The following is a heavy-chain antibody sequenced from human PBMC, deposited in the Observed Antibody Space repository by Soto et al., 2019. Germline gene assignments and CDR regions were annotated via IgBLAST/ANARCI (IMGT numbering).Heavy chain of an antibody. CDR3: AREVSHGYVLRGMDV. CDR1: KFTITSYW. J-gene: IGHJ6*02. Sequence: EVQLVESGGGLVQPGGSVRLSCAASKFTITSYWMHWVRQAPGKGLVWVSRINSDGSSISYADAVKGRFTIYRDNAKNTKYLKMKSLRVEDTAVSYCAREVSHGYVLRGMDVWGQGTTVTVFS. CDR2: INSDGSSI. D-gene: IGHD5-18*01. V-gene: IGHV3-74*01.